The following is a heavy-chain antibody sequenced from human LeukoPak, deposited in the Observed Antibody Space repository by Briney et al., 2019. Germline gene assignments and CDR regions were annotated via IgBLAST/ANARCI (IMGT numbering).Heavy chain of an antibody. V-gene: IGHV1-2*02. CDR2: INPNSGGT. CDR1: GYTFTGYY. D-gene: IGHD3-22*01. Sequence: ASVKVSCKASGYTFTGYYMHWVRQAPGQGLEWMGWINPNSGGTNYAQKFQGRVTMTRDTSISTAYMELSRLRSDDTAVYYCARATPYYYDSSGYLLFDYWGQGTLVTVYS. J-gene: IGHJ4*02. CDR3: ARATPYYYDSSGYLLFDY.